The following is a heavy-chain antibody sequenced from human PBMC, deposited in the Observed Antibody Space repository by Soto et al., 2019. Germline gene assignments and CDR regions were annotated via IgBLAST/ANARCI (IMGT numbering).Heavy chain of an antibody. V-gene: IGHV3-72*01. CDR2: SRNRVNNLST. CDR3: ASRPSDFIYYAIFDY. J-gene: IGHJ4*02. D-gene: IGHD3-3*01. Sequence: GGSLRLSCTVSAVSEFSFSDQYMDWVRQAPGKGLEWVGRSRNRVNNLSTAYAASVQGRFTISRDESKNTVYLQMNSLRVEDTAVYYCASRPSDFIYYAIFDYWGQGSVVTVSS. CDR1: AVSEFSFSDQY.